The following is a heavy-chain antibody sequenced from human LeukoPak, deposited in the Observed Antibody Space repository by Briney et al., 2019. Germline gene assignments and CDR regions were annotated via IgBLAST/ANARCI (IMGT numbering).Heavy chain of an antibody. CDR3: ARDESKYSSGWYWFDR. Sequence: SETLSLTCTVSGGSISSYYWSWIRQPAGKGLEWIGRIYTSGSTNYNPSLKSRVTISVGKSKNQFSLKLGSVTAADTAVYYCARDESKYSSGWYWFDRWGQGTLVTVSS. CDR1: GGSISSYY. V-gene: IGHV4-4*07. J-gene: IGHJ5*02. D-gene: IGHD6-19*01. CDR2: IYTSGST.